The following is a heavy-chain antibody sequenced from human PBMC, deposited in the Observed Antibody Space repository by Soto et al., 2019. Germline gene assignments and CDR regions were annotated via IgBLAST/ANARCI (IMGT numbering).Heavy chain of an antibody. CDR3: TRASGYYDILLDV. Sequence: HPGGSLRLSCTASGFTFGDYAMSWFRQAPGKGLEWVGFIRSKAYGGTTEYAASVKGRFTISRDDSKSIAYLQMNSLKTEDTAVYYCTRASGYYDILLDVWGQGTTVTVSS. D-gene: IGHD3-22*01. V-gene: IGHV3-49*03. J-gene: IGHJ6*02. CDR1: GFTFGDYA. CDR2: IRSKAYGGTT.